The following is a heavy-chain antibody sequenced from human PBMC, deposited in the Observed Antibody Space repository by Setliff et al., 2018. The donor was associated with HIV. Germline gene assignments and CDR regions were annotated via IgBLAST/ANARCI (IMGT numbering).Heavy chain of an antibody. V-gene: IGHV3-23*01. CDR1: GFTFRKYD. D-gene: IGHD2-2*01. J-gene: IGHJ4*02. CDR3: ARRYCTSTSCSSPYDY. CDR2: ISGISDKI. Sequence: GSLRLSCAASGFTFRKYDMSWLRQAPGKGLEWVADISGISDKIKYVDSVKGRFTISRDNSRNMVYLQMNSLRADDTALYYCARRYCTSTSCSSPYDYWGRGTLVTVS.